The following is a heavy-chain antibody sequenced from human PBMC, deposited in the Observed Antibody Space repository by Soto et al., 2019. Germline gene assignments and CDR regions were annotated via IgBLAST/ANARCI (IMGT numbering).Heavy chain of an antibody. V-gene: IGHV3-33*01. J-gene: IGHJ4*02. D-gene: IGHD2-2*01. CDR1: GITFSHYG. Sequence: AGGSLILFCVSAGITFSHYGMHWVRQAPGKGLEWVAGIDYNEINQYYIDPVKGRFTISRDQSKNTLYLQMNSLRAEDTAVYYCARDFCPVPTCYALWGQGVLVTGSS. CDR2: IDYNEINQ. CDR3: ARDFCPVPTCYAL.